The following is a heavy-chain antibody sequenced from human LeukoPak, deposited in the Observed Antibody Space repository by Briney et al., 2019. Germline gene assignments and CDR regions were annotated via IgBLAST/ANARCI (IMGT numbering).Heavy chain of an antibody. J-gene: IGHJ4*02. CDR2: IKSKTDGGTT. CDR1: GWTLSNAW. V-gene: IGHV3-15*01. CDR3: TTPSCRDGSDD. Sequence: GGSLRLSCAASGWTLSNAWLSWVRQAPGKGLEWVGRIKSKTDGGTTDYAASVKGRFTISRDGSKNTLYLQMNSLNTEDTAVYYCTTPSCRDGSDDWGQATLVTV. D-gene: IGHD5-24*01.